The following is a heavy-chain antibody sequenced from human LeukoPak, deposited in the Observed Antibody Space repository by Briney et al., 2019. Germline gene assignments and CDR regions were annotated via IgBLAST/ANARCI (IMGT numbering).Heavy chain of an antibody. Sequence: SQTLSLTCTVSGGSISSGSSYWSWIRQPAGKGLEWIGRIYTSGSTNYNPSLKSRVTISVDTSKNQFSLKLSSVTAADTAVYYCARDPLFDYWGQGTLVTVSS. J-gene: IGHJ4*02. CDR1: GGSISSGSSY. CDR2: IYTSGST. CDR3: ARDPLFDY. V-gene: IGHV4-61*02.